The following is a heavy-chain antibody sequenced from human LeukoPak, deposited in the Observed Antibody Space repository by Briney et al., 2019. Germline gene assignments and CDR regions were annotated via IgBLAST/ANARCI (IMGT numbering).Heavy chain of an antibody. D-gene: IGHD3-22*01. CDR1: GGSFSGYY. V-gene: IGHV4-34*01. Sequence: NASGTLSLTCAVYGGSFSGYYWSWIRQPPGKGLEWIGEINHSGSTNYNPSLKSRVTISVDTSKNQFSLKLSSVTAADTAVYYCAKDHYDSSGYPFDYWGQGTLVTVSS. CDR2: INHSGST. J-gene: IGHJ4*02. CDR3: AKDHYDSSGYPFDY.